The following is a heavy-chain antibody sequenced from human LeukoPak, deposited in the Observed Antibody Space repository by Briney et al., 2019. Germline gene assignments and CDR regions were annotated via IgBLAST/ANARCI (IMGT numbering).Heavy chain of an antibody. CDR1: AGSISPYF. J-gene: IGHJ5*02. V-gene: IGHV4-59*08. CDR2: IYYSGST. CDR3: ATHSPYSYGSS. Sequence: SETLSLTYTVSAGSISPYFWSWIRQPPGKGLEWIRYIYYSGSTNYNPSLKSRVTISVDTSKNQFSLKLSSVTAADTAVYYCATHSPYSYGSSWGQGTLVTVSS. D-gene: IGHD5-18*01.